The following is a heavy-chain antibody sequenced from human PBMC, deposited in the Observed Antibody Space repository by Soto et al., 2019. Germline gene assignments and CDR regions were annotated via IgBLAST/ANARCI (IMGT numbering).Heavy chain of an antibody. CDR3: ARCTVDTIVTSGWCHYLDP. CDR2: VRGSGGTT. CDR1: GFTFSSSA. V-gene: IGHV3-23*01. Sequence: EVQLLDSGGGLVQPGGSLRLSCAASGFTFSSSAMSWVRQAPGKGLEWVSAVRGSGGTTYYADSVRGRFTISRDNSKNTLYRQMSSLRAEDTTIYFCARCTVDTIVTSGWCHYLDPWGQGTLVNVSS. J-gene: IGHJ5*02. D-gene: IGHD6-19*01.